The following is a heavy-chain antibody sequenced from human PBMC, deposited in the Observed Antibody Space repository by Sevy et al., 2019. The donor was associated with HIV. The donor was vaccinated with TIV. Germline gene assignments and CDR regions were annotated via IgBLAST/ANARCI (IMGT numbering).Heavy chain of an antibody. V-gene: IGHV1-24*01. D-gene: IGHD3-22*01. J-gene: IGHJ4*02. CDR2: LNPEDGET. Sequence: ASGKVSCKVSGYTLTQVSMHWVRQAPGEGLEWMGSLNPEDGETIYAQKFQGRVTMTEDTSTDTAYMELNSLRSEDTAVYFCATTKDYYDSSGCPFDYWGQGTLVTVSS. CDR1: GYTLTQVS. CDR3: ATTKDYYDSSGCPFDY.